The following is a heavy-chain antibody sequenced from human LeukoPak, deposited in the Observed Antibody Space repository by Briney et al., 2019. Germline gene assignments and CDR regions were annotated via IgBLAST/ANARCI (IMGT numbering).Heavy chain of an antibody. CDR2: ISGSGGST. V-gene: IGHV3-23*01. Sequence: GGSLRLSCAASGFTFSSHAMNWVRQAPGKGLEWVSGISGSGGSTYYADSVKGRFTISRDNAKNSLYLQMNSLRAEDTAVYYCARGYSYGQADAFDIWGQGTMVTVSS. J-gene: IGHJ3*02. D-gene: IGHD5-18*01. CDR3: ARGYSYGQADAFDI. CDR1: GFTFSSHA.